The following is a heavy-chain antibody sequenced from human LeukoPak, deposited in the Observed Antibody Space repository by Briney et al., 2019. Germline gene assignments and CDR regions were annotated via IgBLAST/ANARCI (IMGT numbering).Heavy chain of an antibody. CDR2: IIPILGIA. CDR3: ACLATVTRRPAAGAFD. Sequence: GASVKVSCKASGGTFSSYAISWVRQAPGQGLEWMGRIIPILGIANYAQKFQGRVTITADKSTSTAHMELSSLRSEDTAVYYCACLATVTRRPAAGAFDWGQGTLVTVSS. CDR1: GGTFSSYA. J-gene: IGHJ4*02. D-gene: IGHD4-17*01. V-gene: IGHV1-69*04.